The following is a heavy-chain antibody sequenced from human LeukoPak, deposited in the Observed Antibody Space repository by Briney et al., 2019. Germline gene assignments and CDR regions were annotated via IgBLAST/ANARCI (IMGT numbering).Heavy chain of an antibody. D-gene: IGHD4-17*01. CDR3: ARGPDGHYGDYAYYYYGMDV. CDR1: GGSISSYY. J-gene: IGHJ6*02. CDR2: IYTSGST. Sequence: SETLSLTCTVSGGSISSYYWSWIRQPAGKGLEWIGRIYTSGSTNYNPSLKSRVTMSVDTSKNQFSLKLSSVTAADTAVYYCARGPDGHYGDYAYYYYGMDVWGQGTTVTVSS. V-gene: IGHV4-4*07.